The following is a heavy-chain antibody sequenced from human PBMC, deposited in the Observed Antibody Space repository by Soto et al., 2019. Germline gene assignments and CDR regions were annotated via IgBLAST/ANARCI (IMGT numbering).Heavy chain of an antibody. J-gene: IGHJ4*02. V-gene: IGHV1-18*01. Sequence: QVQLVQSGAEVKKPGASVKVSCKASGYTFTSYGISWVRQAPGQGLEWMGWISGYNGNTNYAQKLQGRVTITTDPSPGTAYLELRRLRSDATAVYYCGRDSPPPREWGQGALVTVSS. CDR2: ISGYNGNT. CDR1: GYTFTSYG. CDR3: GRDSPPPRE.